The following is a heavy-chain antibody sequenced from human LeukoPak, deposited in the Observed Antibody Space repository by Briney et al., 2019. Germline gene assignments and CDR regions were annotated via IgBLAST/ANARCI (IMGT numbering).Heavy chain of an antibody. V-gene: IGHV3-33*01. D-gene: IGHD1-26*01. CDR2: IWYDGSNK. CDR1: GFTFSSYG. Sequence: GRSLRLSCAASGFTFSSYGMHWVRQAPGKGLEWVAIIWYDGSNKYYADSVKGRFTISRDNSKNTLNLQMNSLRAEDTAVYYCARVSGSYNDAFDIWGQGTMVTVSS. J-gene: IGHJ3*02. CDR3: ARVSGSYNDAFDI.